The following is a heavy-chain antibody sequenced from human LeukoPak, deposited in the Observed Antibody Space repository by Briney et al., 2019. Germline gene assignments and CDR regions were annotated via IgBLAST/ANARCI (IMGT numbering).Heavy chain of an antibody. D-gene: IGHD3-22*01. J-gene: IGHJ4*02. CDR2: ISSSGTTI. V-gene: IGHV3-11*01. CDR1: GFTFSDYY. Sequence: GGSLRLSCAASGFTFSDYYMSWIRQAPGKGLEWVSYISSSGTTIYYADSVKGRFTISRDNAKNSLYLQMNSLRAEDTAVYYCARDRTLNYYDSSGYYFGSWGQGTLVTVSS. CDR3: ARDRTLNYYDSSGYYFGS.